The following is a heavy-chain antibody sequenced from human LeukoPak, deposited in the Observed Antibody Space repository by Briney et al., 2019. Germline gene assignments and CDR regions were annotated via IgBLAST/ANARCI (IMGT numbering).Heavy chain of an antibody. CDR2: IWYDGSNK. CDR1: GFTFSSYG. Sequence: PGRSLRLSCAASGFTFSSYGMHWVRQAPGKGLEWVAVIWYDGSNKYYADSVKGRFTISRDHSKNTLYLQMNSLRAEDTAVYYCAKDLRFLEWSDRGGFDYWGQGTLVTVSS. CDR3: AKDLRFLEWSDRGGFDY. D-gene: IGHD3-3*01. J-gene: IGHJ4*02. V-gene: IGHV3-33*06.